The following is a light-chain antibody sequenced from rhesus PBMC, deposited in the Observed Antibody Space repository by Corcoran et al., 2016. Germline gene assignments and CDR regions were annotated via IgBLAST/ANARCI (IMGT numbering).Light chain of an antibody. Sequence: DIQMTQSPSSLSASVGDTVTITCRASQGISSYLNWFQQKPGKAPKLLIYAASSLESGVPSRFSGSGSGTEFTLSIRSLQPEDFAAYYCLQCYSTPWTFGQGTKVEIK. V-gene: IGKV1-28*02. CDR2: AAS. CDR3: LQCYSTPWT. CDR1: QGISSY. J-gene: IGKJ1*01.